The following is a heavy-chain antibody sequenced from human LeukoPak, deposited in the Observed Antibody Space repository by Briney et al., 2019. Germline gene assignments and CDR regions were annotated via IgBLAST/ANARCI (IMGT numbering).Heavy chain of an antibody. D-gene: IGHD3-9*01. CDR3: ARDSTYYDILTGSLGGMDV. CDR2: INTNTGNP. V-gene: IGHV7-4-1*02. CDR1: GYTFTSYA. J-gene: IGHJ6*02. Sequence: GASVKVSCKASGYTFTSYAMNWVRQAPGQGLEWMGWINTNTGNPTYAQGFTGRFVFSLYTSVSTAYLQISSLKAEDTAVYYCARDSTYYDILTGSLGGMDVWGQGTTVTVSS.